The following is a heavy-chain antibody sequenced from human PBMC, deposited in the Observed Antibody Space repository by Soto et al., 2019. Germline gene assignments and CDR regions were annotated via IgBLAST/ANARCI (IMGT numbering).Heavy chain of an antibody. D-gene: IGHD3-16*01. Sequence: QITLKESGPTLVKPTQTLTLTCTFSGFSLTTRGVGVGWIRQPPGKALECLALIYWDDAKRYSPSLQSRLSTXKXTXXNQVVLTMTNVDPVDTATYYCAHIPNYYQYDWFDPWGQGTLVSVSS. CDR3: AHIPNYYQYDWFDP. V-gene: IGHV2-5*02. CDR2: IYWDDAK. CDR1: GFSLTTRGVG. J-gene: IGHJ5*02.